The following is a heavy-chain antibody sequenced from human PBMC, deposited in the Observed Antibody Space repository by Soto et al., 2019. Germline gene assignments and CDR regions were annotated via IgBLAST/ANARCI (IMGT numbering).Heavy chain of an antibody. J-gene: IGHJ4*02. D-gene: IGHD3-22*01. V-gene: IGHV3-30-3*01. CDR2: ISYDGSNK. CDR3: ATVTYYDSSGYYPFDC. CDR1: GFTFSSYA. Sequence: QVQLVESGGGVVQPGRSLRLSCAASGFTFSSYAMHWVRQAPGKGLERVAVISYDGSNKYYADSVEDPLTISRDNANNTLYLHMNSLRAEETAVSYCATVTYYDSSGYYPFDCWCQGSLVTVSS.